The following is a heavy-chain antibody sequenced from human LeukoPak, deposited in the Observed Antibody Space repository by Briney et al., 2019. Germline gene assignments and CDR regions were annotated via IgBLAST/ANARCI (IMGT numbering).Heavy chain of an antibody. J-gene: IGHJ4*02. CDR3: ARGGDILTGYYLYYFDY. Sequence: SETLSLTCTVSGGSVSSGSYYWSWIRQPPGKGLEWIGYIYYSGSTNYNPSLKSRVTISVDTSKNQFSLKLSSVTAADTAVYYCARGGDILTGYYLYYFDYWGQGTLVTVSS. CDR2: IYYSGST. V-gene: IGHV4-61*01. D-gene: IGHD3-9*01. CDR1: GGSVSSGSYY.